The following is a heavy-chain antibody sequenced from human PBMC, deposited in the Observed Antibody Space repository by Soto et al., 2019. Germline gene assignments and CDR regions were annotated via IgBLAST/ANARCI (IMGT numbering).Heavy chain of an antibody. Sequence: SETLSLTCTVSGGSISSYYWSWIRQPPGKGLEWIGYIYYSGSTNYNPSPKSRVTISVDTSKNQFSLKLSSVTAADTAVYYCARDLGYCSGGSCYPLDWFDPWGQGTLVTVSS. CDR2: IYYSGST. V-gene: IGHV4-59*01. CDR1: GGSISSYY. CDR3: ARDLGYCSGGSCYPLDWFDP. J-gene: IGHJ5*02. D-gene: IGHD2-15*01.